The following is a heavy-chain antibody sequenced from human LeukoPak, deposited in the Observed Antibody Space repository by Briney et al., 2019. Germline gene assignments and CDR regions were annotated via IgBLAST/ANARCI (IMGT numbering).Heavy chain of an antibody. V-gene: IGHV3-23*01. CDR3: ARDPNGDYIGAFDM. J-gene: IGHJ3*02. CDR1: GFPFSDYA. CDR2: IRGSDGGT. Sequence: GGSLRLSCTVSGFPFSDYAMTWVRQAPGKGLEWVSSIRGSDGGTHYAGSVMGRFTISRDNSKNTLFLQMNSLRGEDTAIYYCARDPNGDYIGAFDMGGPGTMVTVSS. D-gene: IGHD4-17*01.